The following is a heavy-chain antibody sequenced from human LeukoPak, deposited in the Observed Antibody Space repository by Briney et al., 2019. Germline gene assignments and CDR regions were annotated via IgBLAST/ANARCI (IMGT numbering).Heavy chain of an antibody. V-gene: IGHV3-33*01. CDR2: IWYDGSNT. D-gene: IGHD3-10*01. J-gene: IGHJ4*02. Sequence: GGSLRLSCAASGFTFSSYGIHWVRRAPGKGLEWVAVIWYDGSNTYYADSVKGRFTISRDNSKNTLYLQMNSLRAEDTAVYYCARGDGPGKPTEYWGQGTLVTVSS. CDR3: ARGDGPGKPTEY. CDR1: GFTFSSYG.